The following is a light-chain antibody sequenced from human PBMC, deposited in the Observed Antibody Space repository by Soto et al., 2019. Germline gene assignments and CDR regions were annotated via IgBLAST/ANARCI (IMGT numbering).Light chain of an antibody. CDR3: QHYGNSPLYT. Sequence: EIVMTQSPATLSVSPGERVTLSCRASESVSSNLAWYQQKPGQAPRLLMYGASTRATGIPARFSGSGSGTEFTLTISRLEPEDFAVYYCQHYGNSPLYTFGQGTKLEIK. CDR2: GAS. J-gene: IGKJ2*01. CDR1: ESVSSN. V-gene: IGKV3-15*01.